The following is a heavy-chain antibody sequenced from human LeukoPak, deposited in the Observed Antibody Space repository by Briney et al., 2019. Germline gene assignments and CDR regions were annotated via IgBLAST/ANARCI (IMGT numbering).Heavy chain of an antibody. CDR1: GYTFTSYG. CDR2: INPNSGGT. V-gene: IGHV1-2*02. D-gene: IGHD3-16*01. J-gene: IGHJ4*02. CDR3: ARDRLALRSYFDY. Sequence: EASVKVSCKASGYTFTSYGISWVRQAPGQGLEWMGWINPNSGGTNYAQKFQGRVTMTRDTSISTAYMELSRLRSDDTAVYYCARDRLALRSYFDYWGQGTLVTVSS.